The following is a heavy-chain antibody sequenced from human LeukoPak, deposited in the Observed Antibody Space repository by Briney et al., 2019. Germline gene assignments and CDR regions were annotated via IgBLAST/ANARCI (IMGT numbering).Heavy chain of an antibody. CDR2: IYYSGST. D-gene: IGHD2-2*02. CDR3: AREIGIVVVPAAIPDNWNFDAFDI. J-gene: IGHJ3*02. CDR1: GGSISSSSYY. Sequence: SETLSLTCTVSGGSISSSSYYWGWIRQPPGKGLEWIGSIYYSGSTYYNPSLKSRVTISVDTSKNQFSLKLSSVTAADTAVYYCAREIGIVVVPAAIPDNWNFDAFDIWGQGTMVTVSS. V-gene: IGHV4-39*07.